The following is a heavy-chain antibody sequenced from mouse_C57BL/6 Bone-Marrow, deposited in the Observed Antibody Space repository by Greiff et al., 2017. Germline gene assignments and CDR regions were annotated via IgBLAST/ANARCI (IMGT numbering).Heavy chain of an antibody. CDR1: GFTFSSYT. CDR2: ISGGGGNT. V-gene: IGHV5-9*01. D-gene: IGHD5-5*01. Sequence: EVQLVESGGGLVKPGGSLKLSCAASGFTFSSYTMSWVRQTPEKRLEWVATISGGGGNTYYPDSVKGRFTISRDNAKNTLYLQMSSLRSEDTALYYCARRENYLLYYFDYWGQGTTLTVSS. J-gene: IGHJ2*01. CDR3: ARRENYLLYYFDY.